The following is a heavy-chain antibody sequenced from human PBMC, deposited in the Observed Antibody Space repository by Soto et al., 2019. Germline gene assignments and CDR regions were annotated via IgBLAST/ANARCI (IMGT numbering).Heavy chain of an antibody. V-gene: IGHV3-23*01. CDR2: ISGSGGST. CDR3: AKDLAPNPVRYFDWLFAFDI. Sequence: GSLRLSCAASGFTFSSYAMSWVRQAPGKGLEWVSAISGSGGSTNYADSVKGRFTISRDNSKNTLYLQMNSLRAEDTAVYYCAKDLAPNPVRYFDWLFAFDIWGQGTMVTVSS. D-gene: IGHD3-9*01. CDR1: GFTFSSYA. J-gene: IGHJ3*02.